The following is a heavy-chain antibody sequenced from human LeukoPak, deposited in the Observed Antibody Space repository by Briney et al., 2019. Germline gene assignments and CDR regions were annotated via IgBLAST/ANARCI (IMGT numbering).Heavy chain of an antibody. J-gene: IGHJ4*02. Sequence: GGSLRLSCAASGFTVSSNYMSWVRQAQGKGLEWVSVIYSGGSTYYADSVKGRFTISRDNSKNTLYLQMGSLRPEDTGVYYCAREPALGDLDYWGQGTLVTVSS. V-gene: IGHV3-53*05. CDR1: GFTVSSNY. CDR2: IYSGGST. D-gene: IGHD4-17*01. CDR3: AREPALGDLDY.